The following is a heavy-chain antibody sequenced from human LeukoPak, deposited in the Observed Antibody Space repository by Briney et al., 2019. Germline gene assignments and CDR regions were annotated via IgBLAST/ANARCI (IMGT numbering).Heavy chain of an antibody. V-gene: IGHV4-4*07. CDR3: ARTNPSDFWSGIDY. D-gene: IGHD3-3*01. CDR2: IYTSGST. CDR1: GGSISSYY. J-gene: IGHJ4*02. Sequence: SETLSLTCTVSGGSISSYYWSWIRQPAGKGLEWIGRIYTSGSTNYNPSLKSRVTMSVDTSKNQFFLKVSPVTAADTAAYYCARTNPSDFWSGIDYWGQGILVTVSS.